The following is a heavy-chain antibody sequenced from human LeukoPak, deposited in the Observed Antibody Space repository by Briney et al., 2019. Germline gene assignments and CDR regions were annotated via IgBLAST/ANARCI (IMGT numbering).Heavy chain of an antibody. CDR3: ATPGSYLVGAYFDY. J-gene: IGHJ4*02. V-gene: IGHV1-24*01. CDR1: GYTLTELS. D-gene: IGHD1-26*01. Sequence: ASVKVSCKVSGYTLTELSMHWVRQAPGKGLEWMGGFDPEDGETIYAQKFQGRVTMTEDTSTDTAYMELISLRSEDTAVYYCATPGSYLVGAYFDYWGQGTLVTVSS. CDR2: FDPEDGET.